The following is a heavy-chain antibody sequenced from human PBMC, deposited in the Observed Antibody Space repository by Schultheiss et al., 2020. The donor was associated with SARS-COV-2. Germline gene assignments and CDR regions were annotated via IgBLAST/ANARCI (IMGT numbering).Heavy chain of an antibody. V-gene: IGHV3-21*06. CDR3: ARVGRDCSHGVCYNAEYFQH. CDR2: ISSSSSYI. D-gene: IGHD2-8*01. Sequence: GESLKISCAASGFTFSSYAMSWVRQAPGKGLEWVSSISSSSSYIYYADSVKGRFTISRDNNAKNLLFLQNISLRADDTAVYYCARVGRDCSHGVCYNAEYFQHWGQGTLVTVSS. CDR1: GFTFSSYA. J-gene: IGHJ1*01.